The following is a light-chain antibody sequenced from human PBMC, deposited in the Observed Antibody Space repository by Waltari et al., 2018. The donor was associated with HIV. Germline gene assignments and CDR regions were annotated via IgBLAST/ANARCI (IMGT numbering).Light chain of an antibody. V-gene: IGKV3-20*01. CDR2: GAS. J-gene: IGKJ4*01. CDR1: QSVSSNY. Sequence: EIVLTQSPGPLSLSPGERATLSCRASQSVSSNYLAWYQQKPGQAPRLLIYGASSRATGIPDRFSGSGSGTDFTLTISRLEPEDFAVYYCQQYGSSPRLTFGGGTKVEIK. CDR3: QQYGSSPRLT.